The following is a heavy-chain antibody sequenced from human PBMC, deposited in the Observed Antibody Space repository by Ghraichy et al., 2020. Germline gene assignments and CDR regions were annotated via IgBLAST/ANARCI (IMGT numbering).Heavy chain of an antibody. V-gene: IGHV3-23*01. J-gene: IGHJ4*02. CDR1: GFTFSSYV. D-gene: IGHD2/OR15-2a*01. Sequence: GGSLRLTCAASGFTFSSYVMSWVRQAPGKGLEWVSTMSGSGDTIYYADSVKGRFTISRDNSKNTLYLQMNSLRAEDTAVYYCAKSFFVSGNDYWGQGTLVTVSS. CDR3: AKSFFVSGNDY. CDR2: MSGSGDTI.